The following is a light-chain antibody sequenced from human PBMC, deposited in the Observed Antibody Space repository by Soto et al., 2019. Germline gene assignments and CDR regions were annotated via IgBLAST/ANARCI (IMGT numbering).Light chain of an antibody. Sequence: EIVLTQSPGTLSLSPGERATLSCRASQSVFNNHIGWYQQKPGQAPRRLIFGASFRATGIPDRFSGSGSGTDFTLTISRLEPDDFAVYYCQQYGSSPTTFGQGTKVYIK. CDR2: GAS. CDR1: QSVFNNH. CDR3: QQYGSSPTT. V-gene: IGKV3-20*01. J-gene: IGKJ1*01.